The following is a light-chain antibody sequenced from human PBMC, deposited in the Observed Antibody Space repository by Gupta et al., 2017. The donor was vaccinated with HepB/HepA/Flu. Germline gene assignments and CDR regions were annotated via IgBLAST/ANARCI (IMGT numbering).Light chain of an antibody. CDR3: QQRYSSPLT. J-gene: IGKJ4*01. Sequence: DSQMTQSPSSLSASVGDRVTITCRAGQDINRYLSWFQQKPGKAPKLLIHATSSLQTGVPSRFSGSGSGTDYTLSISSLQPEDFATYYCQQRYSSPLTFGEGTKVEIK. V-gene: IGKV1-39*01. CDR1: QDINRY. CDR2: ATS.